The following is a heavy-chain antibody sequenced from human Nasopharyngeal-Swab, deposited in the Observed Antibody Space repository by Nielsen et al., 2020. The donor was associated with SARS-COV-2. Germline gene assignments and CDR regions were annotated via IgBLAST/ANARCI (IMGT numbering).Heavy chain of an antibody. Sequence: GESLKISCTASGFTFSVYEMNWVRQAPGKGLEWVSYISTSGATIHYADSVRGRFTISRDNAKKSLHLQMNSLRAEDTAVYYCARASRGWSWGQGTPVTVSS. CDR2: ISTSGATI. D-gene: IGHD6-19*01. CDR1: GFTFSVYE. V-gene: IGHV3-48*03. J-gene: IGHJ5*02. CDR3: ARASRGWS.